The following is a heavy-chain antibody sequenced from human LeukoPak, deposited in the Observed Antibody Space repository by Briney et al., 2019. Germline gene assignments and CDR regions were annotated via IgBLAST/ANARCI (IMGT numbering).Heavy chain of an antibody. V-gene: IGHV3-7*01. CDR2: IKTDGSDK. CDR3: AREANLLWFGEGGFDY. D-gene: IGHD3-10*01. CDR1: GFTLSDYW. J-gene: IGHJ4*02. Sequence: GGSLRLSCAAPGFTLSDYWMTWVRQAPGKGLEWVANIKTDGSDKSYVDSVKGRFTISRDNAKNSLYLQMNSLRAEDTAVYYCAREANLLWFGEGGFDYWGQGTLVTVSS.